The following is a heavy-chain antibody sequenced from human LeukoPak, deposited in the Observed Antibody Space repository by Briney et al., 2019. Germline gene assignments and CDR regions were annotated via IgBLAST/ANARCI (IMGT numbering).Heavy chain of an antibody. CDR1: GFTFSSYA. J-gene: IGHJ4*02. V-gene: IGHV3-23*01. D-gene: IGHD5-18*01. CDR2: ISCSGGST. Sequence: GGSLRLSFAASGFTFSSYAMSWVRQAPGKGLEGVSAISCSGGSTYYADSVKGRFTISRDNSRNTLYLQMNSLRAEDTAVYYCAKVSWDTSFDYWGQGTLVTVSS. CDR3: AKVSWDTSFDY.